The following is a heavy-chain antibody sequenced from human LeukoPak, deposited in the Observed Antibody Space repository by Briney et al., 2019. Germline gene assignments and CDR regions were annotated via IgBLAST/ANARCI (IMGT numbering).Heavy chain of an antibody. CDR2: INPSGGST. V-gene: IGHV1-46*01. CDR1: GYTFTSYY. J-gene: IGHJ6*02. Sequence: ASVKVSCTASGYTFTSYYMHWVRQAPGQGLEWMGIINPSGGSTSYAQKFQGRVTMTRDTSTSTVYMELSSLRSEDTAVYYCARDPRKTIYGMDVWGQGTTVTVSS. D-gene: IGHD1-14*01. CDR3: ARDPRKTIYGMDV.